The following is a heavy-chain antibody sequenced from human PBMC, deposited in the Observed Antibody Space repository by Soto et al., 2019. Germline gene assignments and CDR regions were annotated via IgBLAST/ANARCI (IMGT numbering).Heavy chain of an antibody. Sequence: SETLSLTCKFSGYSLSRSLAHWWAWIRQPPGKGLEWIGSLSSTVITTHNPSLGSRFTISVDAPNNKFSLEVTSVTAADTGFYYCARQMSSGLWAFDSWGQGTPVTVSS. CDR3: ARQMSSGLWAFDS. V-gene: IGHV4-39*01. CDR1: GYSLSRSLAH. D-gene: IGHD6-19*01. CDR2: LSSTVIT. J-gene: IGHJ4*02.